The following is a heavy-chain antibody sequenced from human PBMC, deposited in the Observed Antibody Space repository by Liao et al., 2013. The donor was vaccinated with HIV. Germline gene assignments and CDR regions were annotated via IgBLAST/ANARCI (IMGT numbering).Heavy chain of an antibody. CDR1: GESFSGFY. D-gene: IGHD3-10*01. CDR3: ARGFRIRGAFDY. V-gene: IGHV4-34*01. J-gene: IGHJ4*01. Sequence: QVQLQQWGAGLLRPSETLSLTCAVYGESFSGFYWTWIRQSPGKGLEWLGEVNHSGGTICNRSLKGRVTISADRTKNQFSLTLSSVTAADTAMYFCARGFRIRGAFDYWGRGVPGHRLV. CDR2: VNHSGGT.